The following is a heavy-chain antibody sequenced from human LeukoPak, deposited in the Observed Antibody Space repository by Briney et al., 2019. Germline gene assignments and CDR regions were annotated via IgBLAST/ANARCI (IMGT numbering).Heavy chain of an antibody. Sequence: SETLSLTCAAYGESFDGFYWNWIRQPPGKGLEWIWEINHSGMSDYNPALKSRVAISADSSKRQFSLDLTSVTAADTAVYYCAIRLATSRLATATTCFDPWGQGTLVSVSS. V-gene: IGHV4-34*01. D-gene: IGHD3-9*01. CDR1: GESFDGFY. CDR3: AIRLATSRLATATTCFDP. CDR2: INHSGMS. J-gene: IGHJ5*02.